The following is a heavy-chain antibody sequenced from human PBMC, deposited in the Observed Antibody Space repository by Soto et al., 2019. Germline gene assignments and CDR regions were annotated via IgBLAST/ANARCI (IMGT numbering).Heavy chain of an antibody. CDR1: GGSFSGYY. CDR3: ARVRAARFLEWPPRPYYYYGMDV. V-gene: IGHV4-34*01. J-gene: IGHJ6*02. CDR2: INHSGST. Sequence: QVQLQQWGAGLLKPSETLSLTCAVYGGSFSGYYWSWIRQPPGKGLEWIGEINHSGSTNYNPSLKSRVTISVDTSKNQFSLKLSSVTAADTAVYYCARVRAARFLEWPPRPYYYYGMDVWGQGTTVTVSS. D-gene: IGHD3-3*01.